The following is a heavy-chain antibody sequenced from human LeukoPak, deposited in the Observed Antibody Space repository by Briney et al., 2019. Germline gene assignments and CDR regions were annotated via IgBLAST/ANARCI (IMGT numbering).Heavy chain of an antibody. D-gene: IGHD3-3*01. V-gene: IGHV1-18*01. CDR1: GYTFTSYG. Sequence: GASVKVSCKASGYTFTSYGISWVRQAPGQGLEWMGWISANNGDTDYPPKLQDRVTMTTDTYTSTAYMELRSLRSDDTAMYYCARGYYDFWSGPEGNYYYYGMDVWGQGTTVTVSS. J-gene: IGHJ6*02. CDR2: ISANNGDT. CDR3: ARGYYDFWSGPEGNYYYYGMDV.